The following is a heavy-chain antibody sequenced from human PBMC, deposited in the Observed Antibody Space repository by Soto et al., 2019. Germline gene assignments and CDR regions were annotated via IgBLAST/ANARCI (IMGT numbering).Heavy chain of an antibody. CDR1: GGSISSGDYY. D-gene: IGHD6-13*01. CDR2: IYYSGST. Sequence: SETLSLTCTVSGGSISSGDYYWSWIRQPPGKGLEWIGYIYYSGSTYYNPSLKSRVTISVYTSKNQFSLKLSSVTAADTAVYYCSRTLTAAGSWFDPWGQGTLVTVSS. V-gene: IGHV4-30-4*01. J-gene: IGHJ5*02. CDR3: SRTLTAAGSWFDP.